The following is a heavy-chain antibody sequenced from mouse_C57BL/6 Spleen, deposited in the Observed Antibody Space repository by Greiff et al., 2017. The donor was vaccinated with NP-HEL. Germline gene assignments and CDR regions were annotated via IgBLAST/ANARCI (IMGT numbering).Heavy chain of an antibody. CDR2: INYDGSST. V-gene: IGHV5-16*01. Sequence: EVKLMESEGGLVQPGRSMKLSCTASGFTFSDYYMAWVRQVPEKGLEWVANINYDGSSTYYLDSLKSRFIISRDNAKNILYLQMSSLKSEDTATYYCAREEGITEAWFAYWGQGTLVTVSA. CDR3: AREEGITEAWFAY. J-gene: IGHJ3*01. D-gene: IGHD2-4*01. CDR1: GFTFSDYY.